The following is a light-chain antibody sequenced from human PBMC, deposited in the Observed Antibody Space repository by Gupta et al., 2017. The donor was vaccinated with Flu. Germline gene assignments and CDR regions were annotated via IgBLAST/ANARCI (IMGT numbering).Light chain of an antibody. V-gene: IGLV1-47*01. CDR1: HSTVGRDY. Sequence: ITCSRSHSTVGRDYASWFQQVPRTATNLFICKDNKRYSGAAERLSGSKSAPTASVAINQVQTVEEAAYYFGASKEGLSGDVVFGGGTKLTVL. CDR2: KDN. J-gene: IGLJ2*01. CDR3: GASKEGLSGDVV.